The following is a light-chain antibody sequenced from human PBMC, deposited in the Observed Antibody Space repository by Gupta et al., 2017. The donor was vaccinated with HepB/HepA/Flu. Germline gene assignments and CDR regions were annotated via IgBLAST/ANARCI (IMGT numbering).Light chain of an antibody. CDR2: YDS. CDR1: NIGSKS. J-gene: IGLJ2*01. CDR3: QVWDSSSDHVV. Sequence: SYVRTHSHSDSVPPGKTARMTCGGNNIGSKSVHWYQQKPGQAPVLVIYYDSDRPSGIPGRFSGSTSGNTATLTISRVEAGDEDDYYCQVWDSSSDHVVFGGGTKLTVL. V-gene: IGLV3-21*04.